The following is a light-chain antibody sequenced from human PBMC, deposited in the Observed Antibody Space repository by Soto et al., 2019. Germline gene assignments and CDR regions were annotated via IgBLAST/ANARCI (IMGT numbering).Light chain of an antibody. CDR3: QQYYATPYT. Sequence: DIVMTQSPDSLAVSLGERATINCKSSQSVLYSSNNKNYLAWYQQQPGQPPKFLIYWASTRESGVPDRFSGSGSGTDFTLTINSLQAEDVAVYYCQQYYATPYTFGQGTKLEIK. J-gene: IGKJ2*01. CDR1: QSVLYSSNNKNY. CDR2: WAS. V-gene: IGKV4-1*01.